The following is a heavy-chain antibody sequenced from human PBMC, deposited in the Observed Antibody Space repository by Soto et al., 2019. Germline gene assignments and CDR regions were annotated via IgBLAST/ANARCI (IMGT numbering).Heavy chain of an antibody. D-gene: IGHD3-22*01. CDR2: ISGSGGQT. CDR1: GITFSSYA. J-gene: IGHJ4*02. Sequence: GRSLRLSCEAYGITFSSYAVSWVRQAPRKGPGWDSAISGSGGQTFYGDSVKGPFTIARDHCNNTTYLQMHRLTAEDTAVNYCSKKATMIVVVITTGGYFDFWGQGTLVNVSS. CDR3: SKKATMIVVVITTGGYFDF. V-gene: IGHV3-23*01.